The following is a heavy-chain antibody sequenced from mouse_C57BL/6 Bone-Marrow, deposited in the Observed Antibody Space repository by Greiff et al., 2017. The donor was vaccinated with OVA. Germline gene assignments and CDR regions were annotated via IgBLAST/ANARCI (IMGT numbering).Heavy chain of an antibody. CDR3: ARDDYVWMDY. D-gene: IGHD2-4*01. Sequence: QVHVKQPGAELVKPGASVKLSCKASGYTFTSYWMHWVKQRPGQGLEWIGMIHPNSGSTNYNEKFKSKATLTVDKSSSTAYMQLSSLTSEDSAVYYCARDDYVWMDYWGQGTSVTVSS. V-gene: IGHV1-64*01. CDR1: GYTFTSYW. CDR2: IHPNSGST. J-gene: IGHJ4*01.